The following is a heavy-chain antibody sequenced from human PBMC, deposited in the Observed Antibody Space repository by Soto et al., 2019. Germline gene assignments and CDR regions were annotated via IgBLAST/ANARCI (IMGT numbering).Heavy chain of an antibody. V-gene: IGHV1-69*13. D-gene: IGHD2-2*01. CDR3: AREDGDIVLVPAAIPVYYGMDV. J-gene: IGHJ6*02. CDR1: GGTFSSYA. Sequence: ASVKVSCKASGGTFSSYAISWVRQAPGQGLEWMGGIIPIFGTANYAQKFQGRVTITADESTSTAYMELSSLRSEDAAVYYCAREDGDIVLVPAAIPVYYGMDVWGQGTTVTVSS. CDR2: IIPIFGTA.